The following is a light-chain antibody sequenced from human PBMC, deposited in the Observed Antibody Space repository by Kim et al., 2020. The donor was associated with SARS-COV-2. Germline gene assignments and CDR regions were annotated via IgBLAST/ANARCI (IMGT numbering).Light chain of an antibody. J-gene: IGLJ3*02. CDR1: SPNIGSNA. Sequence: QSVLTQPPSASGTSGQRVTISCSGSSPNIGSNAVSWYQQLPGTAPKLVVYSNDQRPSGVPDRFSGSRSGTSASLAISGLQSEDEADYYCAAWDDSLYSRRFGGGTKVTVL. CDR2: SND. CDR3: AAWDDSLYSRR. V-gene: IGLV1-44*01.